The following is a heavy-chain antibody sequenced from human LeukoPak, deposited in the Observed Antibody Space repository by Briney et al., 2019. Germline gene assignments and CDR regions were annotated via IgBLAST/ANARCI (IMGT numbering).Heavy chain of an antibody. D-gene: IGHD2-2*02. V-gene: IGHV3-53*01. Sequence: GGSLRLSCAASGFTVSSNYMSWVRQAPGRGLEWVSVIYSGGSTYYADSVKGRFTISRDKSKNTLYLQMNSLRAEDTAVYYCARGQYQLLYGSYHYYMDVWGKGTTVTVSS. CDR1: GFTVSSNY. CDR2: IYSGGST. CDR3: ARGQYQLLYGSYHYYMDV. J-gene: IGHJ6*03.